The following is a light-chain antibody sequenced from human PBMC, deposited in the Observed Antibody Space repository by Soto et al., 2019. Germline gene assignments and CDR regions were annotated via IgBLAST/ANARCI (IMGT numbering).Light chain of an antibody. J-gene: IGLJ2*01. CDR2: LNSDGSH. Sequence: QSVLTQSPSASASLGASVKLTCTLSSGHSSYAIAWHQQQPEQGPRYLMKLNSDGSHSQGDGIPDRFSGSSSGAERYLTISSLQSEDEADYYCQTWGTGIVVFGGGTKLTVL. CDR3: QTWGTGIVV. CDR1: SGHSSYA. V-gene: IGLV4-69*01.